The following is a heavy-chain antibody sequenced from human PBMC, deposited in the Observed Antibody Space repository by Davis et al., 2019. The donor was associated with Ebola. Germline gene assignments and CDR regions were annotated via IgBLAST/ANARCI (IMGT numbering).Heavy chain of an antibody. V-gene: IGHV4-59*01. D-gene: IGHD3-3*01. CDR3: ARTTYYDFWSGYYFDY. Sequence: MPGGSLRLSCTVSGGSISSYYWSWIRQPPGKGLEWIGYIYYRGSTNYNPSLKSRVTISVDTSKNQFSLKLSSVTAADTAVYYCARTTYYDFWSGYYFDYWGQGTLVTVSS. J-gene: IGHJ4*02. CDR2: IYYRGST. CDR1: GGSISSYY.